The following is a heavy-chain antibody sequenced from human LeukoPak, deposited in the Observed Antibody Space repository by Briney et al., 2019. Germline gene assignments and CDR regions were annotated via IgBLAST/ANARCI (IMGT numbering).Heavy chain of an antibody. CDR1: GYTFTGYY. Sequence: GASVKVSCKASGYTFTGYYIHWVRQAPGHGLEWMGWINPNSGGTNYAQKFQDRVTMTRDTSISTAYMELSRLRFDDTAVYYCARGGGYSGSYRDAFDMWGQGTTVTVSS. J-gene: IGHJ3*02. CDR3: ARGGGYSGSYRDAFDM. V-gene: IGHV1-2*02. CDR2: INPNSGGT. D-gene: IGHD1-26*01.